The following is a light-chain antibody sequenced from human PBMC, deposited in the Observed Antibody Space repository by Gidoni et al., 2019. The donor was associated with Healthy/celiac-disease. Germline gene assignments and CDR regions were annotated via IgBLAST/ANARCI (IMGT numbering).Light chain of an antibody. V-gene: IGKV3-20*01. J-gene: IGKJ1*01. CDR1: QSVSSSY. Sequence: IVLTQSPGTLSLSPGERATLSCRASQSVSSSYVAWYQQKPGQAPRLLIYGASSRATGIPDRFSGSGSGTDFTLTISRLEPEDFAVYYCQQYGSSPRTFXQXTKVEIK. CDR2: GAS. CDR3: QQYGSSPRT.